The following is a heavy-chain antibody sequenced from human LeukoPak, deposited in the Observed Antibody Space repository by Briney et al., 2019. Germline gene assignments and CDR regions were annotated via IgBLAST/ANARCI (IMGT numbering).Heavy chain of an antibody. CDR2: IWYDGSNK. V-gene: IGHV3-33*01. Sequence: GGSLRLSCAASGFTFSTYGMHWVRQAPGKGLEWVAVIWYDGSNKYYADSVKGRFNISRDNSKNMLYLQVNSLGAEDTAVYYCARVPDGEQYYFDYWGQGTLVTVSS. CDR1: GFTFSTYG. D-gene: IGHD4-17*01. CDR3: ARVPDGEQYYFDY. J-gene: IGHJ4*02.